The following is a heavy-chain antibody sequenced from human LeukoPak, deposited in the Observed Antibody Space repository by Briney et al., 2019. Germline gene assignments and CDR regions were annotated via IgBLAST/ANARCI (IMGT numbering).Heavy chain of an antibody. J-gene: IGHJ6*03. Sequence: GGSLRLSCAASGFSFSTYGMHWVRQAPGKGLEWVASIRYDGSNEYYADSVKGQFTISRDNSKNTLYLQMNSLRAEDTAVYYCAKDGGPRFGVGYYYMDVWGKGTTVTVSS. CDR2: IRYDGSNE. CDR1: GFSFSTYG. V-gene: IGHV3-30*02. D-gene: IGHD2-8*01. CDR3: AKDGGPRFGVGYYYMDV.